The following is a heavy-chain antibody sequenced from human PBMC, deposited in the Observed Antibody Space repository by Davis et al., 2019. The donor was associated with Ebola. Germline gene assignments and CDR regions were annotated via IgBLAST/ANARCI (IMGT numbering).Heavy chain of an antibody. V-gene: IGHV5-10-1*01. Sequence: GESLKISCKGFGYGFTIHWINWVRQMPGKGLEWMGRINPDDSYTKYSQSFQGHVTISADTSTSTAYLQWRSLRASDTAMYYCATLPYCTDGTCYRGLDLWGQGTLVTVSS. CDR2: INPDDSYT. CDR3: ATLPYCTDGTCYRGLDL. CDR1: GYGFTIHW. D-gene: IGHD2-15*01. J-gene: IGHJ4*02.